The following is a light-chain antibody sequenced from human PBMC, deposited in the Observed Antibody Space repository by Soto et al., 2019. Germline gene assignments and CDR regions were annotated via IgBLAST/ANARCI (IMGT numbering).Light chain of an antibody. Sequence: QSALTQPASVSGSPGQSITISCTGASSDVGSFNYVSWYQQQPGKAPKLMIYDVSNRPSGVSNRFSGSKSGNTASLTISGLQAEDEADYYCSSYTGTSTSFGGGTQLTVL. CDR1: SSDVGSFNY. CDR2: DVS. J-gene: IGLJ2*01. CDR3: SSYTGTSTS. V-gene: IGLV2-14*03.